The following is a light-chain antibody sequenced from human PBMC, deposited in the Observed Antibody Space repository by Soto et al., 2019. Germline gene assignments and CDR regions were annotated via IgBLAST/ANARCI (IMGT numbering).Light chain of an antibody. CDR1: SNDVGGYNY. CDR2: EVG. Sequence: QSALTQPASVSGSPGQSIIISCTGTSNDVGGYNYVSWYRQYPGKAPQLMIYEVGNRPSGVSNRFSGSKSGNTASLIISGLQAEDEADYYCNSYSDINTVLFGGGTKLTVL. J-gene: IGLJ2*01. V-gene: IGLV2-14*01. CDR3: NSYSDINTVL.